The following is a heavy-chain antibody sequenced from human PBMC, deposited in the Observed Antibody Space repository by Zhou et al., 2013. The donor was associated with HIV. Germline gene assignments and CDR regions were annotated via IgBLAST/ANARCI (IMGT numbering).Heavy chain of an antibody. CDR3: ARLPRSRSWPSSE. V-gene: IGHV4-39*07. CDR1: GGSISSSDYY. D-gene: IGHD6-13*01. Sequence: VQLLESGPGLVKPSETLSLTCTVSGGSISSSDYYWGWIRQPPGKGLERIGSIYYIGSTYYNLSLKSRVTISVDTSKNQFSLNMRSVIAADTAVYYCARLPRSRSWPSSEWGQGTLVTVSS. CDR2: IYYIGST. J-gene: IGHJ4*02.